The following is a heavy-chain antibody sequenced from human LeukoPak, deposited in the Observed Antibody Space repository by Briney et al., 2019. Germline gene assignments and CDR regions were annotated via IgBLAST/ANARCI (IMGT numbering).Heavy chain of an antibody. CDR2: ISYDGSNK. J-gene: IGHJ4*02. D-gene: IGHD6-19*01. CDR1: GFTFSSYA. CDR3: ARVGGSGWYIDY. Sequence: PGRSLRLSCAASGFTFSSYAMHWVRQAPGKGLEWVAVISYDGSNKYYADPVKGRFTISRDNSKNTLYLQMNSLRAEDTAVYYCARVGGSGWYIDYWGQGTLVTVSS. V-gene: IGHV3-30*04.